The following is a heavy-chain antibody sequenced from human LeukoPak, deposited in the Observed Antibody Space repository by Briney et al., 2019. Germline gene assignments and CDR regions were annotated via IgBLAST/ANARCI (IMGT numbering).Heavy chain of an antibody. CDR1: GFTFSTYW. D-gene: IGHD3-10*01. CDR2: TRDDGSEK. CDR3: ARELAGHYYGSGSSFDY. J-gene: IGHJ4*02. Sequence: GGSLRLSCTASGFTFSTYWMSWVRQAPGKGLEWVANTRDDGSEKYYVDSVKGRFTISRDNAKNSLYLQMNSLRAEDTAVYYCARELAGHYYGSGSSFDYWGQGTLVTVSS. V-gene: IGHV3-7*01.